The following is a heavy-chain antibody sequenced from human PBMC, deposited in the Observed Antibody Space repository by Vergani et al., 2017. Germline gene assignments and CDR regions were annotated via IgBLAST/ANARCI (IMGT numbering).Heavy chain of an antibody. V-gene: IGHV3-30*18. D-gene: IGHD2-2*01. Sequence: QVQLVESGGGVVQPGRSLRLSCAASGFTFSSYGMHWVRQAPGKGLEWVAVISYDGSNKYYADSVKGRFTISRDNSKNTLYLQMNSLRAEDTAVYYCAKDVPAAINYWGQGTLVTVSS. CDR3: AKDVPAAINY. CDR1: GFTFSSYG. CDR2: ISYDGSNK. J-gene: IGHJ4*02.